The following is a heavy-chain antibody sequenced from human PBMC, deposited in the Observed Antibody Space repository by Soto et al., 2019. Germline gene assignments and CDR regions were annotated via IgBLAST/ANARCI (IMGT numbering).Heavy chain of an antibody. D-gene: IGHD6-25*01. V-gene: IGHV4-34*01. CDR2: VSHSGNT. CDR3: ARDAAAPGETDRFDY. Sequence: SETLSLTCTVSGGSFTGHFWSWVRQPPGKGLEWIGEVSHSGNTKYYPSLRSRVTLSVDSSKNQFSLNVTSVTAADTAMYYCARDAAAPGETDRFDYWGQGTLVTVSS. J-gene: IGHJ4*02. CDR1: GGSFTGHF.